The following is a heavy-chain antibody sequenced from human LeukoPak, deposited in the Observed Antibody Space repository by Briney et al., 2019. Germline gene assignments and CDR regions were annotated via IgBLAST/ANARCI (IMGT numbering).Heavy chain of an antibody. CDR2: IIPIFGTA. V-gene: IGHV1-69*05. CDR3: ARDASKAARPGFDY. D-gene: IGHD6-6*01. J-gene: IGHJ4*02. Sequence: GASVKVSCKASGGTFSSYAISWVRQAPGQGLEWMGGIIPIFGTANYAQKFQGRVTITTDESTSTAYMELSSLRSEDTAVYYCARDASKAARPGFDYWGQGTLVTVSS. CDR1: GGTFSSYA.